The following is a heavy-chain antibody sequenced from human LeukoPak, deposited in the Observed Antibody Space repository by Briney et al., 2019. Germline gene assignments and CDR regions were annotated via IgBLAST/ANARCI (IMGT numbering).Heavy chain of an antibody. CDR3: ARTERTIAARHSVDF. J-gene: IGHJ4*02. CDR2: ISSSSSYI. Sequence: RPGGSLRLSCAASGITVSTNYMNWVRQAPGKGLEWVSSISSSSSYIYYADSVKGRFTISRDNAKNSLYLQMNSLRAEDTAVYYCARTERTIAARHSVDFWGQGTLVTVSS. D-gene: IGHD6-6*01. CDR1: GITVSTNY. V-gene: IGHV3-21*01.